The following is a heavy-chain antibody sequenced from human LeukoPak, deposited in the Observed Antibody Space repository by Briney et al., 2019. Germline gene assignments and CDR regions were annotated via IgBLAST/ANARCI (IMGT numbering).Heavy chain of an antibody. Sequence: ETLSLTCTVSGGSISSYYWSWIRQPPGKGLEGVSTISGSGDTYYVDSVKGRFTISRDNSKNTLYLQMNSLRAEDTAVYYCAKEGGYNYGYLDSWGQGTLVTVSS. CDR3: AKEGGYNYGYLDS. CDR2: ISGSGDT. CDR1: GGSISSYY. V-gene: IGHV3-23*01. D-gene: IGHD5-18*01. J-gene: IGHJ4*02.